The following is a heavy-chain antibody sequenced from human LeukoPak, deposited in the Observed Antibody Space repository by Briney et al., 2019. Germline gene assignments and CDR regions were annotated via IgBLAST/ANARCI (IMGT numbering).Heavy chain of an antibody. J-gene: IGHJ2*01. CDR2: ISGSGGST. CDR1: GFTFSSYA. Sequence: PGGSLRLSCAASGFTFSSYAMSWVRQAPGKGLEWVSAISGSGGSTYYADSVKGRFTISRDNSKNTLYLQMNSLRAEDTAVYYCAKGQSRHIVVVTATYWCFDLWGRGTLVTVSS. CDR3: AKGQSRHIVVVTATYWCFDL. D-gene: IGHD2-21*02. V-gene: IGHV3-23*01.